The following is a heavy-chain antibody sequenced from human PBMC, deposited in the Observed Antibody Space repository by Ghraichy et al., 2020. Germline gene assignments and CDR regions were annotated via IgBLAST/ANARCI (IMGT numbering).Heavy chain of an antibody. J-gene: IGHJ4*02. CDR1: GGSFNDFY. Sequence: SETLSLTCAVSGGSFNDFYWSWIRQSPGKGLEWIGEINQSGGATYNPSLKSRVTMSVDTSKTQFSLNLSSVTAADTAIYYCARGPGMVGFIVPRPFDFWGQGTLVTVSP. CDR3: ARGPGMVGFIVPRPFDF. V-gene: IGHV4-34*01. CDR2: INQSGGA. D-gene: IGHD1-26*01.